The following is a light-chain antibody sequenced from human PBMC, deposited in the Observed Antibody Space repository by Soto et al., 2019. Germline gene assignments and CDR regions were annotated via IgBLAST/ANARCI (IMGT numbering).Light chain of an antibody. V-gene: IGKV1-5*01. CDR2: DAS. CDR3: QQYHRSSIT. J-gene: IGKJ5*01. Sequence: DIQMTQSPSTLSASVGDRFTIAFLSSQSLNNDLAWYQPKPWKAPNLLIYDASTLERGVPSRFSGTGSGTEFTLAINSLQPDDFATYYCQQYHRSSITFGQGTRLEI. CDR1: QSLNND.